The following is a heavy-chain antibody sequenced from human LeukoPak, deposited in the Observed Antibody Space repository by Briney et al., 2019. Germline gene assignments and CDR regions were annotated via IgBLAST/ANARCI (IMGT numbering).Heavy chain of an antibody. Sequence: GGSLRLSCAASGFTFSSYRMNWVRQAPGKGLEWVSSISSSSSYIHYADSVKGRFTISRDNAKNSLYLQMNSLRSEDTAVYYCARMGSGFANWGQGTLVTVSS. CDR3: ARMGSGFAN. CDR2: ISSSSSYI. CDR1: GFTFSSYR. J-gene: IGHJ4*02. D-gene: IGHD6-19*01. V-gene: IGHV3-21*01.